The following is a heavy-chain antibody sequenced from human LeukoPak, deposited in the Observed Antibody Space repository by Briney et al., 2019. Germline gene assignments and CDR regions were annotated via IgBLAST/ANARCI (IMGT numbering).Heavy chain of an antibody. CDR2: IYTSGST. J-gene: IGHJ4*02. CDR3: ARTYYDFWSGYPPTDY. D-gene: IGHD3-3*01. CDR1: GGSISSYY. Sequence: SSETLSLTCTVSGGSISSYYWSWIRQPAGKGLEWIGRIYTSGSTNYNPSLKSRVTMSVDTSKNQFSLKLSSVTAADTAVYYCARTYYDFWSGYPPTDYWGQGTLVTVSS. V-gene: IGHV4-4*07.